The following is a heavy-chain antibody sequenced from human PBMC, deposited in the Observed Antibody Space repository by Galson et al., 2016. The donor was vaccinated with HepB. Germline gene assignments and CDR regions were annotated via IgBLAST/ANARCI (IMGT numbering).Heavy chain of an antibody. CDR3: AKEGDPPTYSRSSAGTDY. J-gene: IGHJ4*02. CDR1: GFTFSSYG. D-gene: IGHD6-6*01. V-gene: IGHV3-30*18. Sequence: SLRLSCAVSGFTFSSYGMHWIRQAPGRGLEWVGVISYDGSNKFYSDSVKGRFTISRDNSKSTLYLQMNSLRAEDTAVFYCAKEGDPPTYSRSSAGTDYWGQGTLVTVSS. CDR2: ISYDGSNK.